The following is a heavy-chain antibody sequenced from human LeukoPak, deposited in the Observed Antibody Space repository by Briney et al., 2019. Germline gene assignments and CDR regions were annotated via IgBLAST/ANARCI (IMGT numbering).Heavy chain of an antibody. Sequence: SETLSLTCAVYGGSFSGYYCSWVRQPPGKGREWIGEINHSGSTNYNPSLTSRVTISVDTSKNQFSLKLSSVTAADTAVYYCARVSAARPRHSYYYCYNMDVWGKGTTVTVSS. D-gene: IGHD6-6*01. V-gene: IGHV4-34*01. CDR3: ARVSAARPRHSYYYCYNMDV. J-gene: IGHJ6*03. CDR1: GGSFSGYY. CDR2: INHSGST.